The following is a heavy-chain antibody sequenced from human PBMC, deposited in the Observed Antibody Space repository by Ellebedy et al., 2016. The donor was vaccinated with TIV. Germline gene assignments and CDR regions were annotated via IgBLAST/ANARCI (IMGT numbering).Heavy chain of an antibody. CDR3: AIPEGSIGRGSGY. CDR1: GFTFSAYA. CDR2: VSDSGGST. J-gene: IGHJ4*02. V-gene: IGHV3-23*01. Sequence: PGGSLRLSCAGSGFTFSAYAMSWVRQAPGKGLEWVSTVSDSGGSTYYADSVKGRFTVSRDNSRNTVYLQMNSLRAEDTAVYYCAIPEGSIGRGSGYWGQGTLATVSS. D-gene: IGHD6-19*01.